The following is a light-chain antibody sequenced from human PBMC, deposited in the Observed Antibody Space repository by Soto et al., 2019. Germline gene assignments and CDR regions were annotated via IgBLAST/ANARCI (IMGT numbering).Light chain of an antibody. V-gene: IGKV3-11*01. CDR2: DAS. CDR1: QSVSNY. J-gene: IGKJ4*01. CDR3: QQRSSLPLLT. Sequence: EIVLTQSPATLSLSPGERATLSCRASQSVSNYLAWFQQKPAQAPRLLIYDASNRATGIPARFSGSGSGTAFTLTSSSLEPADFAVYYCQQRSSLPLLTFGGGTKVEI.